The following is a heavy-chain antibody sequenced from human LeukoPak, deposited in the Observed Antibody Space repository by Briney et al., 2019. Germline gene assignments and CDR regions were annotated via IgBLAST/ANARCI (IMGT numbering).Heavy chain of an antibody. J-gene: IGHJ6*03. Sequence: SETLSLTCTVSGGSISSYYWSWIRQPPGKGLEWIGYIYYSGSTNYNPSLKSRVTISVDTSKNQFSLKLSSVTAADTAVYYCARATYYYDSSGYYSGYYYYYMDAWGKGTTVTVSS. CDR3: ARATYYYDSSGYYSGYYYYYMDA. CDR2: IYYSGST. CDR1: GGSISSYY. V-gene: IGHV4-59*01. D-gene: IGHD3-22*01.